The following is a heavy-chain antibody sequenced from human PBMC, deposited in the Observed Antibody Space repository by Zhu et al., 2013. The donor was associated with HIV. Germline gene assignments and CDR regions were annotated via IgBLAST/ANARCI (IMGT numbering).Heavy chain of an antibody. D-gene: IGHD1-26*01. CDR2: IIPMLGTT. V-gene: IGHV1-69*11. CDR1: GGTFSSYA. J-gene: IGHJ6*02. CDR3: ARGERSLGGRIVGATNLYYYYFYGMAV. Sequence: QVQLVQSGAEVKKPGSSVKVSCKASGGTFSSYAISWVRQAPGQGLEWMGGIIPMLGTTNYAQKFQDRVTITADESTSTAYMELSSLRSEDTAVYFCARGERSLGGRIVGATNLYYYYFYGMAVWGQGTTVTVSS.